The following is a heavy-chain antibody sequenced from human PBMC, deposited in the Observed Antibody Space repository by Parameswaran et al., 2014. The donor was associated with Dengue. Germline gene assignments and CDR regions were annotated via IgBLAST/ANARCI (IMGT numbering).Heavy chain of an antibody. D-gene: IGHD6-6*01. V-gene: IGHV3-23*01. Sequence: RWIRQPPGKGLEWVSAISGSGGSTYYADSVKGRFTISRDNSKNTLYLQMNSLRAEDTAVYYCATHPEQLAVQPPFDYWGQGTLVTVSS. J-gene: IGHJ4*02. CDR3: ATHPEQLAVQPPFDY. CDR2: ISGSGGST.